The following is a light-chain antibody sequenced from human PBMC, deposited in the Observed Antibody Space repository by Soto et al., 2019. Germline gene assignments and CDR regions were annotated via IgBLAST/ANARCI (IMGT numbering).Light chain of an antibody. CDR1: SSDVGGYTY. J-gene: IGLJ1*01. Sequence: QSALTQPASVSGSPGQAITISCTGTSSDVGGYTYVSWYQQHPGKAPKFIIYDVSNRPSGVSNRFSGSKSGNTASLTISGLQAEDEADYYCSSNTTSNTRQIVFGTGTKLTVL. CDR2: DVS. V-gene: IGLV2-14*01. CDR3: SSNTTSNTRQIV.